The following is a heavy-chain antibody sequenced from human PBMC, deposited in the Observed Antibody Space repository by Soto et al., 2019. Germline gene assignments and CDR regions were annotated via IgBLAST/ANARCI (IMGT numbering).Heavy chain of an antibody. CDR1: GGSISSSSNY. V-gene: IGHV4-39*02. CDR2: IYYSGST. D-gene: IGHD2-2*01. J-gene: IGHJ4*02. CDR3: AREDTGYQLLGGLDY. Sequence: QLQLQESGPGLVKPSETLSLTCTVSGGSISSSSNYWGWIRQPPGKGLEWIGSIYYSGSTYYNPSLKSRVTISVDTSKNQFSLKLTSVTAADTAVYYCAREDTGYQLLGGLDYWGQGNLVTVSS.